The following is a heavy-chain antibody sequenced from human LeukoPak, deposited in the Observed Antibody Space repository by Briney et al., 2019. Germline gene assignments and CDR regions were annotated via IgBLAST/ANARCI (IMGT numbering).Heavy chain of an antibody. Sequence: GGSLRLSCAASGFTFDEYAMHWVRQAPGKGLEGVSGISWKSGSIGYADSVKGRFTISRDNAKNTLYLQMNSLRAEDTAVYYCARDPLWFGDRWPDYGMDVWGQGTTVTVSS. D-gene: IGHD3-10*01. V-gene: IGHV3-9*01. CDR1: GFTFDEYA. J-gene: IGHJ6*02. CDR2: ISWKSGSI. CDR3: ARDPLWFGDRWPDYGMDV.